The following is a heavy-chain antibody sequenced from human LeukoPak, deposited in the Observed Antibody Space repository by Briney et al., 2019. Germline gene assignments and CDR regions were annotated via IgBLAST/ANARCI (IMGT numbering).Heavy chain of an antibody. J-gene: IGHJ5*02. Sequence: SETLSLTCTVSGGSFSTDYWNWIRQPAGKGLEWIGRIFMTGTTNYNPSLKSRVSMSIDTSKNQFSLKLTSVTAADTAVYYCARDETWKNWFDPWGQGTLVTVSS. CDR1: GGSFSTDY. V-gene: IGHV4-4*07. CDR2: IFMTGTT. CDR3: ARDETWKNWFDP. D-gene: IGHD1-1*01.